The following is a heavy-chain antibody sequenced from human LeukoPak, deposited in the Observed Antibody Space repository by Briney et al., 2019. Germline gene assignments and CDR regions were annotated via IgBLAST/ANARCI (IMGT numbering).Heavy chain of an antibody. CDR1: GGSISGFY. V-gene: IGHV4-59*08. D-gene: IGHD3-3*01. Sequence: SETLSLTCTVSGGSISGFYWSWIRQPPGKELQWIGSIFYSRSTNYNPSLKSRVTISVDTSKNQFSLKLSSVTAADTAVYYCARQRFLEWYFDYWGQGTLVTVSS. CDR3: ARQRFLEWYFDY. J-gene: IGHJ4*02. CDR2: IFYSRST.